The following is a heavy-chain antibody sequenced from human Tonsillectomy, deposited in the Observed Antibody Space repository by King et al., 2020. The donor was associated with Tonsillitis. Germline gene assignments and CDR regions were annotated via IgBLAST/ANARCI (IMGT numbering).Heavy chain of an antibody. CDR2: ISYDGSNK. D-gene: IGHD6-6*01. Sequence: VQLVESGGGVVQPGRSLRLSCAASGFTFSSHVMHWVRQAPGKGLEWVAVISYDGSNKYYADSVKGRFTISRDNSKNTLYLHMNSLRVEDTAMYYFARDPARQIPKYYFDYWGQGTLVTVSS. CDR3: ARDPARQIPKYYFDY. V-gene: IGHV3-30-3*01. J-gene: IGHJ4*02. CDR1: GFTFSSHV.